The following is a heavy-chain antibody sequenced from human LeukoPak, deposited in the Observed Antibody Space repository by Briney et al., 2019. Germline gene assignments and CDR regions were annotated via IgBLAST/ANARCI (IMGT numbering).Heavy chain of an antibody. J-gene: IGHJ5*02. V-gene: IGHV1-2*02. D-gene: IGHD3-22*01. CDR2: IYPNSGGT. CDR1: GYTFTGYY. CDR3: AAYDSSGYYGFDP. Sequence: ASVKVSCKASGYTFTGYYMHWVRQAPGQGLEWMGWIYPNSGGTNYAQKFQGRVTMTRDTSISTAYMELSRLRSDDTAVYYCAAYDSSGYYGFDPWGQGTLVTVSS.